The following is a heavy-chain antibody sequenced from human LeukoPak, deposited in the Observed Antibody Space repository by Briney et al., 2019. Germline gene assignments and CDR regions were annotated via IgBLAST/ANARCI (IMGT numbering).Heavy chain of an antibody. V-gene: IGHV1-24*01. Sequence: ASVKVSCKVSGYTLTELSMHWVRQAPGKGLEWMGGFDPEDGETIYAQKFQGRVTMTEDTSTDTAYMELSSLRSEDTAVSYCATRSGTISGVVIPFDYWGQGTLVTVSS. D-gene: IGHD3-3*01. CDR1: GYTLTELS. CDR3: ATRSGTISGVVIPFDY. CDR2: FDPEDGET. J-gene: IGHJ4*02.